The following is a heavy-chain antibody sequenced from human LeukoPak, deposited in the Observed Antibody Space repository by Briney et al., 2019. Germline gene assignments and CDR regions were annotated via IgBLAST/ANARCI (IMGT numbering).Heavy chain of an antibody. V-gene: IGHV4-61*02. CDR2: IYNSGRT. D-gene: IGHD3-9*01. CDR3: ARTSYDIFTGYYSGGGPFDY. J-gene: IGHJ4*02. CDR1: GGSISSGSYY. Sequence: SETLSLPCTVSGGSISSGSYYWTWIRQPAGKGLEWIGRIYNSGRTNYNPSLKSRVTISIDTSRNQFSLKLSSVTAADTGVYYCARTSYDIFTGYYSGGGPFDYWGQGTLDTVSS.